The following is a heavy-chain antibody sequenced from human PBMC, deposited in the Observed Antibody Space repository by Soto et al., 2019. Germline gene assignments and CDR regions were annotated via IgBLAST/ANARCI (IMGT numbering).Heavy chain of an antibody. D-gene: IGHD1-1*01. J-gene: IGHJ4*02. CDR3: ARGWKNPGYLDS. V-gene: IGHV3-30*04. CDR1: GFDFSRYA. CDR2: IAYDGSGE. Sequence: QVRLVESGGGVVQPGRSLRLSCAASGFDFSRYAMHWVRQAPGKGLEWMAVIAYDGSGESYSDSVKGRFTISRDNAIDILYLQMNSLKTEDTAIYYCARGWKNPGYLDSWGLGTLITVSS.